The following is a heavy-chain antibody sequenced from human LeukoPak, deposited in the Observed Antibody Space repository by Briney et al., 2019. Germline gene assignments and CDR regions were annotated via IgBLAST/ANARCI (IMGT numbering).Heavy chain of an antibody. J-gene: IGHJ4*02. V-gene: IGHV3-23*01. CDR1: GFTFSSYA. CDR2: ISGSGFT. D-gene: IGHD6-6*01. CDR3: ARGLYSSSP. Sequence: GGSLILSCAASGFTFSSYAMSWVRQAPGKGLEWVSAISGSGFTYYADSVKGRFTISRDNSKNTLYLQMNSLRAEDTAVYYCARGLYSSSPWGQGTLVTVSS.